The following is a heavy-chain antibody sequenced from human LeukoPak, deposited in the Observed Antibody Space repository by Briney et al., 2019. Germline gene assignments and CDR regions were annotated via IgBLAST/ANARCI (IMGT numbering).Heavy chain of an antibody. V-gene: IGHV3-23*01. CDR2: MNNGPGAT. CDR3: AKTHYDLLDV. Sequence: GGSLRLSCAASGFRFSTSPMSWVRHPPGKGLEWVSAMNNGPGATFYRDSVRGRFTISRDDSKSTLYLQMNSLRAEDTGTYYCAKTHYDLLDVWGQGTTVTVSS. CDR1: GFRFSTSP. J-gene: IGHJ6*02. D-gene: IGHD5-12*01.